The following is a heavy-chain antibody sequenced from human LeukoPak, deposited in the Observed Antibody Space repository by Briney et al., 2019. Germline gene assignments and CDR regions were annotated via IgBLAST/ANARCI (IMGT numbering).Heavy chain of an antibody. CDR2: INPNSGGT. Sequence: ASVKVSCKASGYTFTGYYMHWVRQAPGQGLEWMGWINPNSGGTNYAQKFQGRVTMTRDTSISTAYMELSRLRSDDTAVYYCAREGSRYSSSCDFGYWGQGTLVTVSS. D-gene: IGHD6-13*01. CDR1: GYTFTGYY. J-gene: IGHJ4*02. CDR3: AREGSRYSSSCDFGY. V-gene: IGHV1-2*02.